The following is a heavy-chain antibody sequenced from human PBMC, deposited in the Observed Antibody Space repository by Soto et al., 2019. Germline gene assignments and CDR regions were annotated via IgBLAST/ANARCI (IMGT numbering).Heavy chain of an antibody. CDR2: IYYSGST. V-gene: IGHV4-30-4*01. CDR1: GGSISSGVYY. CDR3: ARAQVFITIFGVVIRTDNWFDP. J-gene: IGHJ5*02. Sequence: SETLSLTCTVSGGSISSGVYYLSWIRQPPGKGLEWIGYIYYSGSTYYNPSLKSRVTISVDTSKNQFSLKLSSVTAADTAVYYCARAQVFITIFGVVIRTDNWFDPWGQGTLVTVSS. D-gene: IGHD3-3*01.